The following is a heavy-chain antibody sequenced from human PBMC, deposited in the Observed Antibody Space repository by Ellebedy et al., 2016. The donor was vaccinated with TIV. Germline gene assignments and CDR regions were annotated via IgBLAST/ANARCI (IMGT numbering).Heavy chain of an antibody. V-gene: IGHV3-23*01. CDR2: INSAGDST. Sequence: GESLKISXVVSGFTFSDYGMAWFRQAPGKAVEWVSTINSAGDSTHYADSVKGRSTISRDNFKNTLYLQVNSLRLEDTAVYHCAIDPSHHDSSSLPIGSWGQGTLVAVSS. D-gene: IGHD3-22*01. J-gene: IGHJ5*02. CDR3: AIDPSHHDSSSLPIGS. CDR1: GFTFSDYG.